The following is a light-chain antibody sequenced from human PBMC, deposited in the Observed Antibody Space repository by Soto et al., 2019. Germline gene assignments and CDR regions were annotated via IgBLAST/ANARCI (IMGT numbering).Light chain of an antibody. Sequence: DIVMTQSPDSLALSLCERATINCKSSQSILHSSNNKNFLTWYRQKPGQPPRLLISWASIRESGVPDRFSGSGSGTYFTLTISSLQAEDVAVYYCQQFYITPWTFGQGTKVDIK. V-gene: IGKV4-1*01. CDR1: QSILHSSNNKNF. CDR2: WAS. CDR3: QQFYITPWT. J-gene: IGKJ1*01.